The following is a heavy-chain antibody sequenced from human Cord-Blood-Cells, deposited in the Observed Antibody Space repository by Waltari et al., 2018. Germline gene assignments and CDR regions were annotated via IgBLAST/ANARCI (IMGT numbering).Heavy chain of an antibody. CDR1: GGSISSSY. V-gene: IGHV4-4*07. Sequence: QVQLQESGPGLVKPSETLSLTCTVSGGSISSSYWSLIRQPAGKGLEWIGRIYTSGSTNYNPSLKSRVTMSVDTAKNQFSLRLSSVTAADTAVYYCARDPTWSDAFDIWGQGTMVTVSS. D-gene: IGHD2-8*02. CDR2: IYTSGST. J-gene: IGHJ3*02. CDR3: ARDPTWSDAFDI.